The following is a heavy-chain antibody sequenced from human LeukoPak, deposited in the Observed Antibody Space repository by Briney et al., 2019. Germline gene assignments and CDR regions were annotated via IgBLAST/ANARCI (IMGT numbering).Heavy chain of an antibody. CDR3: ARGIGMDSFDH. V-gene: IGHV4-61*02. CDR1: GGSISSGSYY. D-gene: IGHD3/OR15-3a*01. Sequence: SETLSLTCTVSGGSISSGSYYWSWIRQPAGKGLEWIGRIYTSGSTNYNPSLKSRVTISVDTSKNQFSLKLSSVTAADTAVYYWARGIGMDSFDHWGQGNLVTVSS. CDR2: IYTSGST. J-gene: IGHJ4*01.